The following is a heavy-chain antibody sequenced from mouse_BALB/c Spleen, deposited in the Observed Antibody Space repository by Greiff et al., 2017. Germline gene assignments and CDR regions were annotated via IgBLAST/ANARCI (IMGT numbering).Heavy chain of an antibody. CDR3: ASQLTGAWFAY. J-gene: IGHJ3*01. CDR1: GFTFSSFG. CDR2: ISSGSSTI. V-gene: IGHV5-17*02. D-gene: IGHD4-1*01. Sequence: EVKLMESGGGLVQPGGSRKLSCAASGFTFSSFGMHWVRQAPEKGLEWVAYISSGSSTIYYADTVKGRFTISRDNPKNTLFLQMTSLRSEDTAMYYCASQLTGAWFAYGGQGTLVTVSA.